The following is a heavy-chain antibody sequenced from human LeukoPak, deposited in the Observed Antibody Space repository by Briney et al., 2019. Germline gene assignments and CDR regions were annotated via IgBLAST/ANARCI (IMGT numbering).Heavy chain of an antibody. J-gene: IGHJ4*02. D-gene: IGHD2-2*01. CDR2: ISSSSSYI. V-gene: IGHV3-21*01. Sequence: GGSLRLSCAASGFTFSSYSMNWVRQAPGKGLEWVSSISSSSSYIYYADSVKGRFTISRDNAKNSLYLQMNSLRAEDTAVYYCARDSKYCSSTSCRFDYWGQGTLVTVPS. CDR1: GFTFSSYS. CDR3: ARDSKYCSSTSCRFDY.